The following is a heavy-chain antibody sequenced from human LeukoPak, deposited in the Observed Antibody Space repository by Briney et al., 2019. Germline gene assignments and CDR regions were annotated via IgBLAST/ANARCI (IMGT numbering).Heavy chain of an antibody. J-gene: IGHJ6*02. CDR3: ARDSVAVAGPLYYYYGMDV. Sequence: SETLSLTCTVSGVSISSGGHSWSWIRQPPGKGLEWIGYIYHSGSGSTYYNPSLKSRVTISIDKSKNQFSLKLNSVTAADTAVYYCARDSVAVAGPLYYYYGMDVWGQGTTVTVSS. D-gene: IGHD6-19*01. CDR1: GVSISSGGHS. CDR2: IYHSGSGST. V-gene: IGHV4-30-2*01.